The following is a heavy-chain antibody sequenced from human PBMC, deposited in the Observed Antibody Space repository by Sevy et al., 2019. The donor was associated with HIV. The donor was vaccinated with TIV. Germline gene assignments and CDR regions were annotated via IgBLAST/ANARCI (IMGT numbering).Heavy chain of an antibody. J-gene: IGHJ3*02. CDR3: AKEGSSSRYAFDI. D-gene: IGHD6-6*01. V-gene: IGHV3-30*18. CDR2: ISDDGTTT. CDR1: GFIFSNYG. Sequence: GGSLRLSCVASGFIFSNYGMHWVRQAPGKGLEWVAVISDDGTTTYYADSVKGRFTISRDKSKSTLYVEMNSLRAEDTAVYYCAKEGSSSRYAFDIWGQGTMVTVSS.